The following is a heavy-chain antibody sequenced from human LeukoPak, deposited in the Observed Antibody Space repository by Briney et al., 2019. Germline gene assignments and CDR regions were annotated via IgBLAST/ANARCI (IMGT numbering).Heavy chain of an antibody. CDR3: ARGNWGYYGQSIFDY. Sequence: ASVKVSCKASGYTFTSYDINWVRQATGQGPEWMGWMNPNSGNTGSAQKFQGRLTTTRNTSTRTVYMELSGLRSEDTAVYYCARGNWGYYGQSIFDYWGQGTLVTVSS. V-gene: IGHV1-8*01. J-gene: IGHJ4*02. D-gene: IGHD3-3*01. CDR2: MNPNSGNT. CDR1: GYTFTSYD.